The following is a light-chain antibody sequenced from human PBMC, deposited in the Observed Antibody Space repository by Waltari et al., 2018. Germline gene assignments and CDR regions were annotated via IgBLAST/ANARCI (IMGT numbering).Light chain of an antibody. CDR1: QSVNTY. V-gene: IGKV3-11*01. CDR3: QQRSNWRT. Sequence: EVVLTQSPAILSLSPGERATLSCRASQSVNTYLASFQHKPGQPPRLLIYDASTRATDIPARFSGSGSGTDFTLTISSLEPEDFAVYYCQQRSNWRTFGGGTKVEI. J-gene: IGKJ4*01. CDR2: DAS.